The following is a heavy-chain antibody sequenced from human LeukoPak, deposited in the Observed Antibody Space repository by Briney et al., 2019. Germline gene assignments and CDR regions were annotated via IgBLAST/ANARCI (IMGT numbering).Heavy chain of an antibody. CDR2: IYYSGST. V-gene: IGHV4-39*07. D-gene: IGHD3-9*01. CDR1: GGSISSSSYY. CDR3: AKSPAYYDILTGPDYPS. J-gene: IGHJ4*02. Sequence: SETLSLTCTVSGGSISSSSYYWGWLRQPPGKGLEWIGSIYYSGSTYYNPSLKSRVTISVDTSKNQFSLTLSSVTAADTAVYYCAKSPAYYDILTGPDYPSWGQGTLVTVSS.